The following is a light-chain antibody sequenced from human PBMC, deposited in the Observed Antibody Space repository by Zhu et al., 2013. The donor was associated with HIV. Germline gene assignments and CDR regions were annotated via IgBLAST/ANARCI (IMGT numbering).Light chain of an antibody. CDR2: GTS. Sequence: EIVLTQSPGTLSLSPGERATLSCRASRSVSSNFLAWYQQKPGQAPRLLISGTSNRATGIPDRFSGGGSETDFTLTISRLEPEDFAMYYCQYYGPSPPITFGQGTRLDIK. J-gene: IGKJ5*01. V-gene: IGKV3-20*01. CDR1: RSVSSNF. CDR3: QYYGPSPPIT.